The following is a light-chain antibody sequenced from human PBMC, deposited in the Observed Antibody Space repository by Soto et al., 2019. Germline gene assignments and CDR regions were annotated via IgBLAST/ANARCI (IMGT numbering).Light chain of an antibody. CDR1: SSNIGSNY. Sequence: QSVPTQPPSASGTPGHRVTLSCSGSSSNIGSNYVYWYQQLPGTAPKLLIYRNNQRPSGVPDRFSGSKSGTSASLAISGLRSEDEADYYCAAWDDSLSGWVFGGETKLTVL. J-gene: IGLJ3*02. V-gene: IGLV1-47*01. CDR2: RNN. CDR3: AAWDDSLSGWV.